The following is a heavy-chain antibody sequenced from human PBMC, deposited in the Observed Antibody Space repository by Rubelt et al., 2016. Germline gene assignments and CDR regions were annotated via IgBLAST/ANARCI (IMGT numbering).Heavy chain of an antibody. Sequence: GKGLEWVSYISSSSSTIYYADSVKGRFTISRDNAKNSLYLQMNSLRDEDTAVYYCARDSSSYYYGVSKFDYWGQGTLVTVSS. CDR2: ISSSSSTI. J-gene: IGHJ4*02. V-gene: IGHV3-48*02. D-gene: IGHD3-22*01. CDR3: ARDSSSYYYGVSKFDY.